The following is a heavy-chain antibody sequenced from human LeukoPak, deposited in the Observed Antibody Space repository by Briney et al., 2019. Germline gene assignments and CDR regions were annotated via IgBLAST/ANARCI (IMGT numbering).Heavy chain of an antibody. CDR3: ARGSKMVYAIQAFHY. CDR1: GGTFSSYA. Sequence: PRASVKLSCKASGGTFSSYAISWVRQAPGQGLEWMGGIIPIFGTENYAQKFQGRVTITTDESTSTAYMELSSLRSEDTAEYYCARGSKMVYAIQAFHYWGQGTLVTVSS. CDR2: IIPIFGTE. J-gene: IGHJ4*02. D-gene: IGHD2-8*01. V-gene: IGHV1-69*05.